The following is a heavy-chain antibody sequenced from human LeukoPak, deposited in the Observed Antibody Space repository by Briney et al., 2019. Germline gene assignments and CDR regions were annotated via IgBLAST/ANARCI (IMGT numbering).Heavy chain of an antibody. CDR3: ARYATSSSYYYYYMDV. D-gene: IGHD6-6*01. CDR1: GYSFTSYW. Sequence: GESLKISCKGSGYSFTSYWIGWVRQMPGKGLEWMGIIYPGDSDTRYSPSFQGQVTISADKSISTAYLQWSSLKASDTAMYYCARYATSSSYYYYYMDVWGKGTTVTVSS. V-gene: IGHV5-51*01. J-gene: IGHJ6*03. CDR2: IYPGDSDT.